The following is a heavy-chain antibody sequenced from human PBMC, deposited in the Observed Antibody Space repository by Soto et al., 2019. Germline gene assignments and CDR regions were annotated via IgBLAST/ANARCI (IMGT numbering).Heavy chain of an antibody. J-gene: IGHJ4*02. CDR2: ISGDGATT. CDR1: GFTFSSYA. CDR3: ARDLTSSGRSTYLGY. Sequence: EVQLLESGGVLVRPGGSLRLSCAASGFTFSSYALSWVRQAPGKGLEWVSGISGDGATTYYTDSVKGRFTISRDSFTNTLYLQMSSLRAEDSAVYYCARDLTSSGRSTYLGYWGQGTLVTVSS. D-gene: IGHD6-19*01. V-gene: IGHV3-23*01.